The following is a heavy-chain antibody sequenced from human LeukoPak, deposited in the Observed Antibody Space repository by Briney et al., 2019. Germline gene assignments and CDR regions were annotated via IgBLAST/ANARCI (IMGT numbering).Heavy chain of an antibody. CDR1: GYTFTNYD. D-gene: IGHD6-19*01. Sequence: ASVKVSCKASGYTFTNYDINWVRQAPGQGLEWMGWINPNSGGTNYAQKFQGRVTMTRDTSISTAYMELSRLRSDDTAVYYCARGGSGWFDAFDIWGQGTMVTVSS. J-gene: IGHJ3*02. V-gene: IGHV1-2*02. CDR2: INPNSGGT. CDR3: ARGGSGWFDAFDI.